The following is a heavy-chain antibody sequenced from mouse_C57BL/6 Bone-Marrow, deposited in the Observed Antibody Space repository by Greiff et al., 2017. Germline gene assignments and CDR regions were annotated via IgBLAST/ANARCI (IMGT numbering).Heavy chain of an antibody. Sequence: QVQLKESGPGLVQPSQSLSITCTVSGFSLTSYGVHWVRQSPGKGLEWLGVIWSGGSTDYNAAFISRLSISKENSKTQVFFKMNSLHANDTAIYYCARKGFWYFDVWGAGTTVTVSS. CDR1: GFSLTSYG. CDR2: IWSGGST. V-gene: IGHV2-2*02. CDR3: ARKGFWYFDV. J-gene: IGHJ1*01.